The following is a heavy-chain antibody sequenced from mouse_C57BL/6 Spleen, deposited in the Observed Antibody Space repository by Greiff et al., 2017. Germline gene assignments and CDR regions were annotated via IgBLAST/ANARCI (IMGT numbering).Heavy chain of an antibody. J-gene: IGHJ3*01. V-gene: IGHV1-66*01. CDR3: VSYYSNYPFAY. CDR2: IYPGSGNT. CDR1: GYSFTSYY. D-gene: IGHD2-5*01. Sequence: QVQLQQSGPELVKPGASVKISCKASGYSFTSYYIHWVKQRPGQGLEWIGWIYPGSGNTKYNEKFKGKATLTADTSSSTAYMQLSSLTSEDSAVYYCVSYYSNYPFAYWGQGTLVTVSA.